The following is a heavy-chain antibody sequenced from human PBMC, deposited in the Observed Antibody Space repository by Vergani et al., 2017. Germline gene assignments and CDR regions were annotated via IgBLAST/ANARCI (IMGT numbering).Heavy chain of an antibody. CDR2: IKQDGSEK. CDR3: ARGRKNYYDSLCFDY. D-gene: IGHD3-22*01. CDR1: GFTFSSYA. J-gene: IGHJ4*02. Sequence: EVQLLESGGGLVQPGGSLRLSCAASGFTFSSYAMSWVRQAPGKGLEWVANIKQDGSEKYYVDSVKGRFTISRDNAKNSLYLQMNSLRAEDTAVYYCARGRKNYYDSLCFDYWGQGTLVTVSS. V-gene: IGHV3-7*03.